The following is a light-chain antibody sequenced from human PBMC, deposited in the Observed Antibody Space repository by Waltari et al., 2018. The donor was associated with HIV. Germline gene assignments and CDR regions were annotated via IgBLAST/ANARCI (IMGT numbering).Light chain of an antibody. Sequence: DIVMTPSPDSLAVSLGERATIHCRSSQSLLYTSKNKNYLAWYQQRPGQPPKLLIYWASTRDSGVPDRFSGSGSGTEFTLTISSLQAEDVAVYYGQQYYSTQYSFGQGTKLEIK. V-gene: IGKV4-1*01. J-gene: IGKJ2*03. CDR1: QSLLYTSKNKNY. CDR3: QQYYSTQYS. CDR2: WAS.